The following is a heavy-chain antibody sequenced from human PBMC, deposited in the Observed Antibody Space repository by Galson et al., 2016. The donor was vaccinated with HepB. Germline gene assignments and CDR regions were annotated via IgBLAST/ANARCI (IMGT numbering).Heavy chain of an antibody. CDR1: GFTFSSYA. CDR3: AKDLDDYGDYGSPGY. D-gene: IGHD4-17*01. CDR2: ISASGGST. V-gene: IGHV3-23*01. Sequence: SLRLSCAASGFTFSSYAMRWVRQAPGKGLEWVSEISASGGSTYYADSVKGRFTISRDNSKNTLFLQMNSLRAEDTAVYYCAKDLDDYGDYGSPGYWGQGTLVTVSS. J-gene: IGHJ4*02.